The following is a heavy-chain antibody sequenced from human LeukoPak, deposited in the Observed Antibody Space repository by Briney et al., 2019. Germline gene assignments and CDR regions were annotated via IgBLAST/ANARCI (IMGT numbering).Heavy chain of an antibody. Sequence: GGSLRLSCAASGFTFSSYGMHWVRQAPGKGLEWMTFIRYDGSDKYYADSVKGRFTISRDNAQNSLHLQMNSLRAEDTAVYYCTRGSYGDYEYWGQGTLVTVSS. J-gene: IGHJ4*02. V-gene: IGHV3-30*02. D-gene: IGHD4-17*01. CDR1: GFTFSSYG. CDR3: TRGSYGDYEY. CDR2: IRYDGSDK.